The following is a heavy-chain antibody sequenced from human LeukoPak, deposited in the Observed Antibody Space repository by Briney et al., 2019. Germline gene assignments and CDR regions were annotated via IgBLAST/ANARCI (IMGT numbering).Heavy chain of an antibody. CDR3: ATRRPDYGGNLDPSFDY. Sequence: GSAVKVSCMASGGTFSSYAISWVRQPPGQGLEWMGGIIPIFGTANYAQKFQGRVTITADESTSTAYMELSSLRSEDTAVYYCATRRPDYGGNLDPSFDYWGQGRLASVSS. D-gene: IGHD4-23*01. CDR2: IIPIFGTA. V-gene: IGHV1-69*01. J-gene: IGHJ4*01. CDR1: GGTFSSYA.